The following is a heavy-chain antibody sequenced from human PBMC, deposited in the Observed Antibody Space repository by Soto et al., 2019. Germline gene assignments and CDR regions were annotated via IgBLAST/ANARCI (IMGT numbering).Heavy chain of an antibody. J-gene: IGHJ6*02. CDR3: ARDNTGDYYFYGMDV. V-gene: IGHV4-61*01. CDR2: IYYSGST. Sequence: SETLSLTCTVSGGSVSRGSYYWSWIRQPPGKGLEWIGYIYYSGSTNYNPSLKSRVTISLDTSNNQFSLKLGSVTAADTAVYYCARDNTGDYYFYGMDVWGQGTTVTVSS. D-gene: IGHD3-10*01. CDR1: GGSVSRGSYY.